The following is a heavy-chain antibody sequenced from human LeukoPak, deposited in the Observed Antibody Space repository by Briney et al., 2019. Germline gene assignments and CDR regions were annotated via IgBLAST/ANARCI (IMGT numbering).Heavy chain of an antibody. CDR2: IIPIFGTA. V-gene: IGHV1-69*05. CDR1: GGTFSSYA. CDR3: ARSYSSGWYDYYFDY. Sequence: ASVKVSCKASGGTFSSYAISWVRQAPGQGPEWMGGIIPIFGTANYAQKFQGRVTITTDESTSTAYMELSSLRSEDTAVYYCARSYSSGWYDYYFDYWGQGTLVTVSS. D-gene: IGHD6-19*01. J-gene: IGHJ4*02.